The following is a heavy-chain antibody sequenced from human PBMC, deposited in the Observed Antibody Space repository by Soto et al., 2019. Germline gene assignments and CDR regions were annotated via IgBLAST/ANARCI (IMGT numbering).Heavy chain of an antibody. J-gene: IGHJ5*02. Sequence: PGGSLRLSCAASGFTFTSYTMHWVRQAPGKGLEWVAVMSYDGTRTDYVDAVKGRFTISRDTSKNTLYMQMNKLRPDVTAMYYCARDRAYGDHNLFVPWGHGARVTGSS. D-gene: IGHD4-17*01. CDR1: GFTFTSYT. CDR2: MSYDGTRT. CDR3: ARDRAYGDHNLFVP. V-gene: IGHV3-30-3*01.